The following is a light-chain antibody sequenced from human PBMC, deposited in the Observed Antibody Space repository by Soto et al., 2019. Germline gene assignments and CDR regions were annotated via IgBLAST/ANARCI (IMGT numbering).Light chain of an antibody. V-gene: IGKV1-5*01. CDR3: QHYSSYSRA. CDR2: DAS. J-gene: IGKJ1*01. Sequence: DIQMSQSPSTLSASVGDRVTITCRASQSITNSLAWYQQKPGKAPKLLINDASSLERWVPSRFSGSGTGTEFTLTISSLQPDDFEAYYCQHYSSYSRAFGQGTNVESK. CDR1: QSITNS.